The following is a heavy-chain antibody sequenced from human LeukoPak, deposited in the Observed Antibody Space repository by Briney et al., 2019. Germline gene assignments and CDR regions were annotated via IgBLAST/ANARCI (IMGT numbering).Heavy chain of an antibody. CDR2: IFKDERT. CDR3: ARVRYGDYVVFDY. V-gene: IGHV4-59*01. Sequence: SETLSLTCTVSGESSTNSYWTWIRQPPGKGLEWFGYIFKDERTNYNPSLKSRVTLSIDKSKNQVSLNLSSVTAADTAVYFCARVRYGDYVVFDYWGRGTLVTVSS. D-gene: IGHD4-17*01. J-gene: IGHJ4*02. CDR1: GESSTNSY.